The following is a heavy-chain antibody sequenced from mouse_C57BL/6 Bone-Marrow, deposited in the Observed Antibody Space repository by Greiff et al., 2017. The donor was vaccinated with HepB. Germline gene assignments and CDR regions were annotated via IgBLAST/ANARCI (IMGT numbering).Heavy chain of an antibody. Sequence: QVHVKQSGPGLVQPSQCLSITCTVSGFSLTSYGVHWVRQSPGKGLEWLGVIWRGGSTAYNAAFMSRLSITKDNSKSQVFLKMSSLQADDTAIYYCAKDWGYYGNYADYWGQGTSVTVSS. V-gene: IGHV2-5*01. CDR1: GFSLTSYG. D-gene: IGHD2-1*01. CDR3: AKDWGYYGNYADY. CDR2: IWRGGST. J-gene: IGHJ4*01.